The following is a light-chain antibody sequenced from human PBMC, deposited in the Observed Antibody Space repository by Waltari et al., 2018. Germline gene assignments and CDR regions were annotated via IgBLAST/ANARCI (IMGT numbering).Light chain of an antibody. CDR3: QQCSSSPLT. Sequence: EIVLTQSPGTLSLSPGERATPSCRASQSVINNYLAWYQQKPGQAPRLLIDDASRRATGIPDRFSGSGSGTDFTLTISRLEPEDFAVYYCQQCSSSPLTFGGGTRLEIK. CDR1: QSVINNY. CDR2: DAS. J-gene: IGKJ4*01. V-gene: IGKV3-20*01.